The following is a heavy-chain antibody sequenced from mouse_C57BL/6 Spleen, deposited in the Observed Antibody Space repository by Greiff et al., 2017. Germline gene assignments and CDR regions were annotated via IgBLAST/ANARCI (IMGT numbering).Heavy chain of an antibody. CDR3: ARSSTMVPRGLDY. J-gene: IGHJ2*01. CDR1: GFTFTDYY. V-gene: IGHV7-3*01. Sequence: EVQLVESGGGLVQPGGSLSLSCAASGFTFTDYYMRWVRQPPGKALEWLGFIRNKANGYTTAYSASVKGRFTISRDNSQSILYLQMNALRAEDSATYYCARSSTMVPRGLDYWGQGTALTVSS. CDR2: IRNKANGYTT. D-gene: IGHD2-2*01.